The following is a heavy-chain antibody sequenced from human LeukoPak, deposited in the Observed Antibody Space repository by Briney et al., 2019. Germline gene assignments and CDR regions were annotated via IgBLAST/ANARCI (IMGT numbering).Heavy chain of an antibody. CDR1: GGSFSGYY. Sequence: SETLSLNCAVYGGSFSGYYWSWIRQPPGKGLEWIGEINHSGSTNYNPSLKSRVTISVDTSKNQFSLKLSSVTAADTAVYYCARGNGSVAGTLDYWGQGTLVTVSS. V-gene: IGHV4-34*01. CDR2: INHSGST. D-gene: IGHD6-19*01. J-gene: IGHJ4*02. CDR3: ARGNGSVAGTLDY.